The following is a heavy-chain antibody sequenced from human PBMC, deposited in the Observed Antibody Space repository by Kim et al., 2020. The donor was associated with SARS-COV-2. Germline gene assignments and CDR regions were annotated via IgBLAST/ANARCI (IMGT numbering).Heavy chain of an antibody. Sequence: AESVKGRFTVSRDDSKDTAYVQMNSLETEDTAVYYCTRPEISTSYNYGMDVWGQGTTVTVS. CDR3: TRPEISTSYNYGMDV. V-gene: IGHV3-73*01. J-gene: IGHJ6*02. D-gene: IGHD2-2*01.